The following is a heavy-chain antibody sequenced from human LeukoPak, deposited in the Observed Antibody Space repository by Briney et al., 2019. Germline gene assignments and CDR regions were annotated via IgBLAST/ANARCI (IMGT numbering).Heavy chain of an antibody. Sequence: EASVKVSCKVSGYTLTELSMHWVRQAPGQGLEWMGRINPNSGGTNYAQKFQGRVTMTRDTSISTAYMELSRLRSDDTAVYYCARGEAAAGTSGGQGTLVTVSS. D-gene: IGHD6-13*01. CDR3: ARGEAAAGTS. CDR2: INPNSGGT. J-gene: IGHJ4*02. V-gene: IGHV1-2*06. CDR1: GYTLTELS.